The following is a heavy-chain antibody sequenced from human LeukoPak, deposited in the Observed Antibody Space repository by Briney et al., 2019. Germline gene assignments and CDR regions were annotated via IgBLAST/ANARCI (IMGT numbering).Heavy chain of an antibody. Sequence: SETLSLTCTVSGGSISSSSYYWGWIRQPPGKGLEWIGSIYYSGSTYYNPSLKSRVTTSVDTSKNQFSLKLSSVTAADTAVYYCARTARSYWYFDLWGRGTLVTVSS. CDR1: GGSISSSSYY. V-gene: IGHV4-39*01. J-gene: IGHJ2*01. CDR2: IYYSGST. CDR3: ARTARSYWYFDL.